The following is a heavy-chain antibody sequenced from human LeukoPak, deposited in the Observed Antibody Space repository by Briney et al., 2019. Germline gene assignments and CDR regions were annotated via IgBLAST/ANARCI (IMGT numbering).Heavy chain of an antibody. J-gene: IGHJ4*02. D-gene: IGHD4-17*01. V-gene: IGHV3-74*01. Sequence: GGSLRFSCAASGFTFSSYWMHWVRQAPGKGLMWVSRINSDGSSTSYADSVKGRFTISRDNAKNTLYLQMNSLRAEDTAVYYCARVFSPGALAFDYWGQGTLVTVSS. CDR2: INSDGSST. CDR3: ARVFSPGALAFDY. CDR1: GFTFSSYW.